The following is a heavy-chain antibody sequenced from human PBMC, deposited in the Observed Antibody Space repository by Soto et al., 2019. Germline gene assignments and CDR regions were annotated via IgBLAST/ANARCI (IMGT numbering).Heavy chain of an antibody. D-gene: IGHD3-3*01. CDR3: ARTTVFSLSVDYDFWSGYYYFDY. Sequence: SETLSLTCTVSGDSISIYTYYWGWVRQSPXKGLEWIGSIYYTGSTYYNPSLKSRVTISADTSKNQFSLKVSSVTAADTAVYYCARTTVFSLSVDYDFWSGYYYFDYWGQGTLVTVSS. CDR1: GDSISIYTYY. V-gene: IGHV4-39*01. J-gene: IGHJ4*02. CDR2: IYYTGST.